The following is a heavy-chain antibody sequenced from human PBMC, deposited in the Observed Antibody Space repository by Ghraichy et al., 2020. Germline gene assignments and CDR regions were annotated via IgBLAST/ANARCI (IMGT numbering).Heavy chain of an antibody. Sequence: SLRLSCAASGFTFDNYAMHWVRQAPGKGLEWVSGINWNSGSIGYADSVKGRFTISRDNAKNSLYLQMNRLRAEDTALYYCAKDLIVVVSGGAFDIWGQGTMVTVSS. J-gene: IGHJ3*02. V-gene: IGHV3-9*01. CDR1: GFTFDNYA. CDR3: AKDLIVVVSGGAFDI. CDR2: INWNSGSI. D-gene: IGHD3-22*01.